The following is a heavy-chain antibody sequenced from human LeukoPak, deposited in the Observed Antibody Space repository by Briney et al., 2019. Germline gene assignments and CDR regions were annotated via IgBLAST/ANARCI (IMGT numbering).Heavy chain of an antibody. V-gene: IGHV3-74*01. J-gene: IGHJ4*02. D-gene: IGHD2-21*02. CDR2: INTDGSNT. Sequence: GGSLRLSCAASGFSISSNWMHWVRQAPGKGLVWVSRINTDGSNTSYADSVKGRFTISRDNAKNTLYLQMNSLRADDTAVYYCAKLHNGGDGGGYWGQGTLVTVSS. CDR1: GFSISSNW. CDR3: AKLHNGGDGGGY.